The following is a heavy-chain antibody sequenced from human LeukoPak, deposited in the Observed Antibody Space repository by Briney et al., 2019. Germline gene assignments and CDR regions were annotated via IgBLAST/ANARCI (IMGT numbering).Heavy chain of an antibody. CDR3: ARASHYYDSSGYYVDAFDI. Sequence: SETLSLXCTVSGGSTSSGSYYWSWTRQPAGKGLEWIGRIYTSGSTNYNPSLKSRVTISVDTSKNQFSLKLSSVTAADTAVYYCARASHYYDSSGYYVDAFDIWGQGTMVTVSS. CDR1: GGSTSSGSYY. CDR2: IYTSGST. D-gene: IGHD3-22*01. V-gene: IGHV4-61*02. J-gene: IGHJ3*02.